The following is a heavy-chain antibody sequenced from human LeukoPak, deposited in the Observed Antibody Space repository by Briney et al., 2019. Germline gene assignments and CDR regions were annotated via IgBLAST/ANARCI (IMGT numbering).Heavy chain of an antibody. D-gene: IGHD3-10*01. J-gene: IGHJ4*02. V-gene: IGHV3-33*06. Sequence: GRSLRLSCAASGFTFSSYGMHWVRQAPGKGLEWVAVIWYDGSNKYYADSVKGRFTISRDNSKNTLYLQMNSLRAEDTAVYYCAKGTITMVRGVIIRGDYFDYWGQGTLVTVSS. CDR2: IWYDGSNK. CDR1: GFTFSSYG. CDR3: AKGTITMVRGVIIRGDYFDY.